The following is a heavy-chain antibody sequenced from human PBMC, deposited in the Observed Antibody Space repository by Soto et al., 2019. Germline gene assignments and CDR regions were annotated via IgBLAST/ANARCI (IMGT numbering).Heavy chain of an antibody. Sequence: SVKVSCKASGFTFTSSAVQWVRQARGQRLEWIGWIVVGSGNTNYAQRFQERVTITRDMSTSTAYMELSSLRSEDTAVYYCAAPLVGALDAFDIWGQGTMVTVSS. CDR1: GFTFTSSA. V-gene: IGHV1-58*01. CDR2: IVVGSGNT. J-gene: IGHJ3*02. CDR3: AAPLVGALDAFDI. D-gene: IGHD1-26*01.